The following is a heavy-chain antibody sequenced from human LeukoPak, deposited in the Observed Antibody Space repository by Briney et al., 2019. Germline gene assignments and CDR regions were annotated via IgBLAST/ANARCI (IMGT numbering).Heavy chain of an antibody. Sequence: ASVKVSCKASGYTFTGYYMHWVRQAPGQGLEWMGWINPNSGGTNYAQKFQGRVTMTRDTSISTAYMDLTRLTSDDTAVYYCARDGDYSNHYYYYYMDVWGKGTTVTVSS. CDR3: ARDGDYSNHYYYYYMDV. V-gene: IGHV1-2*02. D-gene: IGHD4-11*01. CDR1: GYTFTGYY. CDR2: INPNSGGT. J-gene: IGHJ6*03.